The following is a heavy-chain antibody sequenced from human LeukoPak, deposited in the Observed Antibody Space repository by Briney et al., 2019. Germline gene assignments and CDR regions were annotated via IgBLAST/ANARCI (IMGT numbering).Heavy chain of an antibody. J-gene: IGHJ6*01. CDR1: GFSLSNARMG. Sequence: SGPVLVKPPETLTLTCTVSGFSLSNARMGVSWIRQPTGKALECLAHIFSNDEKSYSTSLKSRLTISKDTSKSQVVLTMTNMDPVDTATYFCARAVDLDGMDVWRQGTTVTAPS. D-gene: IGHD4-23*01. V-gene: IGHV2-26*01. CDR2: IFSNDEK. CDR3: ARAVDLDGMDV.